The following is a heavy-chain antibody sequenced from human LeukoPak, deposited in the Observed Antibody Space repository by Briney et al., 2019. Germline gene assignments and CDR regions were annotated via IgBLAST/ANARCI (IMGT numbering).Heavy chain of an antibody. CDR2: ISSASTYI. D-gene: IGHD6-19*01. J-gene: IGHJ4*02. CDR1: GFTFGTYT. CDR3: ARGQWPDY. V-gene: IGHV3-21*01. Sequence: GGSLRLSCAASGFTFGTYTMNWVRQAPGKGLECVSSISSASTYIYNADSAKGRFTISRDNAKNSLYLQMDSLRVEDTAVYYCARGQWPDYWGQGTLVTVSS.